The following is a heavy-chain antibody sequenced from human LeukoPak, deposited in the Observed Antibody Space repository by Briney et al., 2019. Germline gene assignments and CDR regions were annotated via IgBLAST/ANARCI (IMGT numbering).Heavy chain of an antibody. CDR3: ARCTASCYANAFDV. CDR1: GFSFNNNA. Sequence: GGSLRLSCAASGFSFNNNAMSSVRQAPGKGLEWDSAINCGGDPTEYADSVKGRFTISRENSKKKLYLQMNRLRPEDTAVYYCARCTASCYANAFDVWGQGTLLTVSS. J-gene: IGHJ3*01. CDR2: INCGGDPT. V-gene: IGHV3-23*01. D-gene: IGHD2-2*01.